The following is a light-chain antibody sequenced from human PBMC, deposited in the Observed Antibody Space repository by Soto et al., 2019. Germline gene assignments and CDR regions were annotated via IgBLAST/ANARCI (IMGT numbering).Light chain of an antibody. CDR3: QSYDSSLSGVV. CDR2: GNS. Sequence: QSVLTQPPSVSAAPGQKVTISCSGSSSNIENNYVSWYQQLPGTAPKLLIYGNSNRPSGVPDRFSGSKSGTSASLAITGLQAEDEADYYCQSYDSSLSGVVFGGGTKLTVL. J-gene: IGLJ2*01. CDR1: SSNIENNY. V-gene: IGLV1-40*01.